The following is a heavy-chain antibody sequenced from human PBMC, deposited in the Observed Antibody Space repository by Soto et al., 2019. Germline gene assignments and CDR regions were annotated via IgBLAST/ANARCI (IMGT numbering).Heavy chain of an antibody. Sequence: GGSLSLSCAASGFTFSSYIMNWVRQAPGKGLEWISYISTRGNVIKYADSVKGRFTVSRDNAKSSLYLQMNSLRHEDTATYYCARDMDYSNYVGGAWGQGTLVTVSS. CDR3: ARDMDYSNYVGGA. D-gene: IGHD4-4*01. CDR2: ISTRGNVI. V-gene: IGHV3-48*02. J-gene: IGHJ4*02. CDR1: GFTFSSYI.